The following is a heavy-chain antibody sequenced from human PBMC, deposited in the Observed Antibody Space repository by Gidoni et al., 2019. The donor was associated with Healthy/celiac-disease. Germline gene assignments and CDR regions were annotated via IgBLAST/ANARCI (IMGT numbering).Heavy chain of an antibody. CDR2: INHSGST. Sequence: QVQLQQWGAGLLKPSETLSLTCAVYGGSFSGYYWSWIRQPPGKGLEWIGEINHSGSTNYNPSLKSRVTISVDTSKNQFSLKLSSVTAADTAVYYCARGYCSSTSCYPLFDYWGQGTLVTVSS. J-gene: IGHJ4*02. CDR3: ARGYCSSTSCYPLFDY. CDR1: GGSFSGYY. V-gene: IGHV4-34*01. D-gene: IGHD2-2*01.